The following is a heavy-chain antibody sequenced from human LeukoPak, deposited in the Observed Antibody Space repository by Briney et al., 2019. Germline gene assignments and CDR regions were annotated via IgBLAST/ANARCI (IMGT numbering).Heavy chain of an antibody. CDR2: ISAYNGNT. V-gene: IGHV1-18*01. D-gene: IGHD2-21*02. J-gene: IGHJ3*02. CDR1: GYTFNSYG. Sequence: ASVKVSCKASGYTFNSYGISWVRQAPGQGLEWMGWISAYNGNTNYAQKLQGRVTMTTDTSTSTAYMELRSLRSDDTAVYYCARRAAYCGGDCYSAFDIWGQGTMVTVSS. CDR3: ARRAAYCGGDCYSAFDI.